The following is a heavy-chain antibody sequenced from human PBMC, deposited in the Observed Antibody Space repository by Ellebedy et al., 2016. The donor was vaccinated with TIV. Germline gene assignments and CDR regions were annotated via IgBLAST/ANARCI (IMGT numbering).Heavy chain of an antibody. CDR3: ARLLANAVKYVDF. Sequence: GESLKISCKGSGYSFTSYWISWVRQMPGKGLEWMGRIDPSDSYTNYSPSFQGHVTISADKSISTAYLQWSSLKASDTAMYFCARLLANAVKYVDFWGQGTLVTVSS. J-gene: IGHJ4*02. CDR2: IDPSDSYT. CDR1: GYSFTSYW. V-gene: IGHV5-10-1*01. D-gene: IGHD2-8*01.